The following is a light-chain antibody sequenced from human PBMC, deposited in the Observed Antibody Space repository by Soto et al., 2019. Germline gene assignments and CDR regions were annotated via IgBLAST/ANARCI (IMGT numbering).Light chain of an antibody. CDR2: DAS. CDR3: QQYNNWPGWA. V-gene: IGKV3-15*01. J-gene: IGKJ1*01. CDR1: QSVRSN. Sequence: EIVMTQSPVTLSVSPGERVTLSCRASQSVRSNVAWYQQKPRQAPRLLIYDASTRATGIPARFGGSGSGPEFTLTISSLQSEDFAVYYCQQYNNWPGWAFGQGTKV.